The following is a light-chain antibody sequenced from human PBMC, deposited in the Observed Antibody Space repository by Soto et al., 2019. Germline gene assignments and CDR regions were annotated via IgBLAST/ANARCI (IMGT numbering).Light chain of an antibody. Sequence: EIVLTQSPATLSLSPGERATLSCRASQSVSSYLAWYQQKPGQAPRLLIYDASNKATGIPARFSGSGSGTDFTLTISSLEPEDFAVYYCQQRSNWSFTFGPETKVDIK. CDR2: DAS. CDR3: QQRSNWSFT. V-gene: IGKV3-11*01. CDR1: QSVSSY. J-gene: IGKJ3*01.